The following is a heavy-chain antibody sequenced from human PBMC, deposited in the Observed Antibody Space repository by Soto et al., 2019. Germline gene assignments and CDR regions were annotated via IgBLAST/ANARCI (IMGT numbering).Heavy chain of an antibody. CDR2: IYYSGST. Sequence: SETLSLTCTVSGGSISSYYWSWIRQPPGKGLEWIGYIYYSGSTNYNPSLKSRVTISVDTSKNQFSLKLSSVTAADTAVYYCARVRLSQWVWGDYFDYWGQGTLVTVSS. D-gene: IGHD3-10*01. CDR1: GGSISSYY. V-gene: IGHV4-59*01. CDR3: ARVRLSQWVWGDYFDY. J-gene: IGHJ4*02.